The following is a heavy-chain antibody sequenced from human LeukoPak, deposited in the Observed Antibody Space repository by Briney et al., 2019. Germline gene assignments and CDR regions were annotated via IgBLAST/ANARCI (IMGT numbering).Heavy chain of an antibody. CDR1: GGTFSSYA. CDR2: IIPILGIA. J-gene: IGHJ4*02. D-gene: IGHD3-22*01. CDR3: ARGYYDSSGYYWLDY. V-gene: IGHV1-69*04. Sequence: ASVKVSFKASGGTFSSYAISWVRQAPGQGLEWMGRIIPILGIANYAQKFQGRVTITADKSTSTAYMELSSLRSEDTAVYYCARGYYDSSGYYWLDYWGQGTLVTVSS.